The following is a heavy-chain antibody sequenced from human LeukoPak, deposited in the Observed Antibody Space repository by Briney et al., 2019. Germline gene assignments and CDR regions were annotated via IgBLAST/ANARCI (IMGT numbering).Heavy chain of an antibody. V-gene: IGHV3-7*01. CDR2: IKYDGSEK. D-gene: IGHD1-26*01. Sequence: GGSLRLSCTASGLSFSGQWMNWVRQSPGQGLEWVANIKYDGSEKYYVDSVKGRFTISREDAKNSLSLQMDSVRPEDTAVYYCARDRLGATWAFDYWGQGTLVTVSS. CDR1: GLSFSGQW. J-gene: IGHJ4*02. CDR3: ARDRLGATWAFDY.